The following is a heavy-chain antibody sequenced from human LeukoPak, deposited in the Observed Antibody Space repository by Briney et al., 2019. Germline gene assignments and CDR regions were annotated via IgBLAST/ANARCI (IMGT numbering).Heavy chain of an antibody. V-gene: IGHV1-2*02. CDR1: GYTFTGYY. CDR2: INPNSGGT. Sequence: ASVKVSCKASGYTFTGYYMHWVRQATGQGLEWTGWINPNSGGTNYAQKFQGRVTMTRDTSISTAYMELSRLRSDDTAVYYCVREGEGPLSKDFDYWGQGTLVTVSS. J-gene: IGHJ4*02. D-gene: IGHD2/OR15-2a*01. CDR3: VREGEGPLSKDFDY.